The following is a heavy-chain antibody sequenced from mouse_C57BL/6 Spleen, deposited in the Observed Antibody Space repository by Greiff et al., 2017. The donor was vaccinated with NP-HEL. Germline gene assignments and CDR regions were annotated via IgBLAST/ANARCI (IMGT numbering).Heavy chain of an antibody. V-gene: IGHV1-15*01. Sequence: QVQLQQSGAELVRPGASVTLSCKASGYTFTDYEMHWVKQTPVHGLEWIGAIDPETGGTAYNQKFKGKAILTADKSSSTAYMELRSLTSEDSAVYDCTRYYGSSSYYFDYWGQGTTLTVSS. D-gene: IGHD1-1*01. J-gene: IGHJ2*01. CDR3: TRYYGSSSYYFDY. CDR1: GYTFTDYE. CDR2: IDPETGGT.